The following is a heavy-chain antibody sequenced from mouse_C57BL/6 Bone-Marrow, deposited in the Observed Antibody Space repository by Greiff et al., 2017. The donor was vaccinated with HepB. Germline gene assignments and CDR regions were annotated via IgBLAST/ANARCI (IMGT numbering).Heavy chain of an antibody. J-gene: IGHJ1*03. CDR1: GYSITSGYY. Sequence: EVKLMESGPGLVKPSQSLSLTCSVTGYSITSGYYWNWIRQFPGNKLEWMGYISYDGSNNYNPSLKNRISITRDTSKNQFFLKLNSVTTEDTATYYCARHGSSPTYWYFDVWGTGTTVTVSS. CDR3: ARHGSSPTYWYFDV. V-gene: IGHV3-6*01. D-gene: IGHD1-1*01. CDR2: ISYDGSN.